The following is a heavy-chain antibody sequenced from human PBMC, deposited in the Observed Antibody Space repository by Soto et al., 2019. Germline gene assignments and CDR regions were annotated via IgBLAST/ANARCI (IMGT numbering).Heavy chain of an antibody. Sequence: GGSLRLSCAASGFTFSSYSMNWVRQAPGKGLEWVSSISSSSSYIYYADSVKGRFTISRDNAKNSLYLQMNSLRAEDTAVYYCARTWEVWDILAVAGTLGYWGQGTLVTVSS. CDR3: ARTWEVWDILAVAGTLGY. D-gene: IGHD6-19*01. CDR1: GFTFSSYS. CDR2: ISSSSSYI. J-gene: IGHJ4*02. V-gene: IGHV3-21*01.